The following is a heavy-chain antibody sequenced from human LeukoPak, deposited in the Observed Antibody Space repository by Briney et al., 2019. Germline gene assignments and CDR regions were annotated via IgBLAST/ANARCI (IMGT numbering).Heavy chain of an antibody. J-gene: IGHJ4*02. CDR2: VTGRAAST. CDR1: GFTFSGYA. V-gene: IGHV3-23*01. CDR3: AKEVHTVLFDS. Sequence: GGSLRLSCAASGFTFSGYAMSWVRQAPGKGLEWVSTVTGRAASTYYADSVKGRFTISRDNSKNTLYLQMNSLRAEDTAVYYCAKEVHTVLFDSWGQGTLVTVSS. D-gene: IGHD5-18*01.